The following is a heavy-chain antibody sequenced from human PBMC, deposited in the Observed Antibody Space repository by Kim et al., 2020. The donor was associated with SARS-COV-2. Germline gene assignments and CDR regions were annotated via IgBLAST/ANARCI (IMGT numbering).Heavy chain of an antibody. J-gene: IGHJ4*02. Sequence: ASVKVSCKASGYTFTDYGISWVRQAPGQGLEWMGWISTYNKNSAQNLQGRLTMTTDTSTNTAYMELRSLRSDDTAVYYCGRDSWDRLTTVTTIDYWGQGTLVTVSS. CDR1: GYTFTDYG. CDR2: ISTYNK. D-gene: IGHD4-17*01. CDR3: GRDSWDRLTTVTTIDY. V-gene: IGHV1-18*01.